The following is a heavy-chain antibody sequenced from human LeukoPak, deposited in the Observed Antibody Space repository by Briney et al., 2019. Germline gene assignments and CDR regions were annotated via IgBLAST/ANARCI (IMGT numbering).Heavy chain of an antibody. D-gene: IGHD2-8*01. J-gene: IGHJ4*02. CDR1: GGSISSHY. CDR2: IYNSGRST. V-gene: IGHV4-59*11. CDR3: ARDLRVYDY. Sequence: PSETLSLTCTVSGGSISSHYWSWIRQPPGKGLEWIGYIYNSGRSTNYNPSLKSRVTISVDTPKNQFSLKLSSVTAADTAVYYCARDLRVYDYWGQGTLVTVSS.